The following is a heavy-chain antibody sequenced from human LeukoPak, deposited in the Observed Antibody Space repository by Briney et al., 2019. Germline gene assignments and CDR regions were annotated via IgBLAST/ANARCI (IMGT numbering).Heavy chain of an antibody. V-gene: IGHV3-74*01. CDR3: ARGGFCSGADCRGSFDY. Sequence: GGSLRLSCAASGFTFINYWMHWVRQAPGEGLVWVSHINNDGSTTTYADSVKGRFTISRDNAKNTLYLHVNSLRAEDTAVYYCARGGFCSGADCRGSFDYWGQGSLVTVSS. CDR2: INNDGSTT. D-gene: IGHD2-15*01. CDR1: GFTFINYW. J-gene: IGHJ4*02.